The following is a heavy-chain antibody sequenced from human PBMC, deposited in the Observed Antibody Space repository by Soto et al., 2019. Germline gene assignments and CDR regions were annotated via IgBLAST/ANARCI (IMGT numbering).Heavy chain of an antibody. D-gene: IGHD2-15*01. CDR3: ASDCSGGSCYVRGGYYYYGMDV. J-gene: IGHJ6*02. V-gene: IGHV1-69*13. CDR2: VIPIFGTA. CDR1: GGTFSSYA. Sequence: ASVKVSCKASGGTFSSYAISWVRQAPGQGLEWMGGVIPIFGTANYAQKFQDRVTITADESTSTAYMELSSLRPEDTAVYYCASDCSGGSCYVRGGYYYYGMDVWGQGTTVTVSS.